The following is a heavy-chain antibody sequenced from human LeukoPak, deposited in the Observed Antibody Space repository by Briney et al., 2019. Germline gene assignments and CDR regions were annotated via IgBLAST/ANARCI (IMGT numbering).Heavy chain of an antibody. CDR2: IIPLFGTA. Sequence: GASVKVSCKASGGTFINFAISWVRQAPGQGLEWMGGIIPLFGTANYVQKSQGRVTITADKSTSTAYMELSSLRSEDTAVYYCASSGLGGSGNYHRTWYNWFDPWGQGTLITVSS. CDR1: GGTFINFA. D-gene: IGHD3-10*01. V-gene: IGHV1-69*06. CDR3: ASSGLGGSGNYHRTWYNWFDP. J-gene: IGHJ5*02.